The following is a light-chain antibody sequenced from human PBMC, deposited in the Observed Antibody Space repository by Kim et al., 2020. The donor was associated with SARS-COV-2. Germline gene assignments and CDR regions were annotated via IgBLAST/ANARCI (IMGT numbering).Light chain of an antibody. Sequence: ASDGDRVTFSSRASQDMNTRLAWYQQRPGMDPRLLIDGASSLQSGVPSRFSGSGSGTDFTLTIWSLQPEDFAAYYCQQANSFPWTFGQGTKVDIK. CDR1: QDMNTR. J-gene: IGKJ1*01. CDR2: GAS. CDR3: QQANSFPWT. V-gene: IGKV1-12*01.